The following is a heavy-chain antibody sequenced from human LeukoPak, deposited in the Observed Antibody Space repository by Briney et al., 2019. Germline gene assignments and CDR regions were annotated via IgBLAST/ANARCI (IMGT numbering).Heavy chain of an antibody. CDR3: AAKEGLTGYLSGSFDY. CDR1: GFTFSNYA. V-gene: IGHV3-23*01. D-gene: IGHD3-9*01. J-gene: IGHJ4*02. CDR2: ISAGGVDT. Sequence: GGSLRLSCAASGFTFSNYAMTWVRQALGKGLEWVSAISAGGVDTFYADSVRSRFTISRDNSKSTLYLQMNSLRAEDTAVYYCAAKEGLTGYLSGSFDYWGQGTLVTVSS.